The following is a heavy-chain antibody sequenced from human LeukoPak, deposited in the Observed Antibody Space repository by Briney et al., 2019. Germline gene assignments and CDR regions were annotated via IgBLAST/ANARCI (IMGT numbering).Heavy chain of an antibody. D-gene: IGHD6-13*01. Sequence: GASVKVSCKASGYTFTSYGISWVRQAPGQGLEWMGWISAYNGNTNCAQKLQGRVTMTTDTSTSTAYMELRSLRSDDTAVYYCARAGVGRSSSWYWDFDYWGQGTLVTVSS. CDR3: ARAGVGRSSSWYWDFDY. CDR2: ISAYNGNT. V-gene: IGHV1-18*01. CDR1: GYTFTSYG. J-gene: IGHJ4*02.